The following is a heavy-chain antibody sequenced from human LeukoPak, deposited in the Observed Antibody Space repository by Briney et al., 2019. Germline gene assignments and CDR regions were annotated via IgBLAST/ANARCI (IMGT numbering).Heavy chain of an antibody. J-gene: IGHJ5*02. CDR2: IYHSGST. V-gene: IGHV4-30-2*01. Sequence: SETLSLTCAVSGGSISSGGYSWSWIRQPPGKGLEWIGYIYHSGSTNYNPSLKSRVTISVDTSKNQFSLKLSSVTAADTAVYYCARDRAIFGVVKVVSWFDPWGQGTLVTVSS. CDR1: GGSISSGGYS. D-gene: IGHD3-3*01. CDR3: ARDRAIFGVVKVVSWFDP.